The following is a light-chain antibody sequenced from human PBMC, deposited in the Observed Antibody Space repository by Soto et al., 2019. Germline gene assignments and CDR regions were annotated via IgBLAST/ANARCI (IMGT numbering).Light chain of an antibody. J-gene: IGKJ1*01. CDR1: QSVSSN. CDR2: GAS. CDR3: QQYNNWPRT. Sequence: IVMKQSPATLSVKTRERATPSCRASQSVSSNLAWYQQKPGQGPRLLIYGASTRATGIPGRFSGSGSGTEFTLTISSLQSEDFAVYYCQQYNNWPRTFGQGTKVDIK. V-gene: IGKV3-15*01.